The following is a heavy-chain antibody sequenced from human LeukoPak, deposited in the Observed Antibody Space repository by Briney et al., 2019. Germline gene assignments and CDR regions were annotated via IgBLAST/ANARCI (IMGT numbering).Heavy chain of an antibody. Sequence: ASVKVSCKASGCTFTTYYIRWVRQAPGQGLEWMGIINPSDGSTRYAKKFQGRVTMTRDTSTSTVYMELSSLRSEDTAVYYCARAPNGGLPGGYWGQGTLVTVSS. CDR2: INPSDGST. CDR3: ARAPNGGLPGGY. CDR1: GCTFTTYY. D-gene: IGHD7-27*01. J-gene: IGHJ4*02. V-gene: IGHV1-46*01.